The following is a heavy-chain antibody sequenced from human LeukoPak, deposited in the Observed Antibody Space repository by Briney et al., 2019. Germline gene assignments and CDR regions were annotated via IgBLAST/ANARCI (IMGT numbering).Heavy chain of an antibody. Sequence: SETLSLTCTVSGGSISGYYWSWIRQPPGKGPEWIGYIHYSGSTTYNPSLKSRVTISVDTSKNQFSLKLSSVTATDTAIYYCAREYDHVWGSHLDYWGQGTLVTVSS. J-gene: IGHJ4*02. CDR3: AREYDHVWGSHLDY. CDR1: GGSISGYY. CDR2: IHYSGST. V-gene: IGHV4-59*01. D-gene: IGHD3-16*01.